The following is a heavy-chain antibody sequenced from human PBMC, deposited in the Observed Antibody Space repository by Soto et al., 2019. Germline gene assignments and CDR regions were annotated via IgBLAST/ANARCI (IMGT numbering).Heavy chain of an antibody. CDR3: PMYYYGSGSLTLFYYYGMDV. Sequence: PGGSLRLSCAASGFTFSNSDMNWVHQAPGKGLEWVSGVSWNGSRTHYADSVKGRFIISRDNSRNTLYLQTNSLRAEDTAVYYCPMYYYGSGSLTLFYYYGMDVWGQGTTVTVSS. CDR1: GFTFSNSD. J-gene: IGHJ6*02. D-gene: IGHD3-10*01. CDR2: VSWNGSRT. V-gene: IGHV3-35*01.